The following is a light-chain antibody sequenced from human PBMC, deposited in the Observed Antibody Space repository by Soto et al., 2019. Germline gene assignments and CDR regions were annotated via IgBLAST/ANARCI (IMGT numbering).Light chain of an antibody. J-gene: IGKJ1*01. CDR1: HSVSSKF. V-gene: IGKV3-20*01. CDR3: QQYGSYTRT. CDR2: GAS. Sequence: EIVLTHSPCTLALSPGARFNLSCRASHSVSSKFLAWYQQKPGQAPRLLIYGASSRATGIPERLSGSGYGTDLTITISRMENEDFEVYYCQQYGSYTRTFGHGTKVDIK.